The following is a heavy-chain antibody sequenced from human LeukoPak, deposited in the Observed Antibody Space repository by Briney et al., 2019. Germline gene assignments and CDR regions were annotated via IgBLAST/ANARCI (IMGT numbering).Heavy chain of an antibody. V-gene: IGHV4-39*01. J-gene: IGHJ4*02. Sequence: TSETLSLTCTVSGGSISSSSYYWGWIRQPPGKGLEWIGSIYYSGSTYYNPSLKSRVTISVDTSKNQFSLKLSSVTAADTAVYYCARHPDCSGGSCYDYWGQGTLVTVSS. CDR3: ARHPDCSGGSCYDY. CDR2: IYYSGST. D-gene: IGHD2-15*01. CDR1: GGSISSSSYY.